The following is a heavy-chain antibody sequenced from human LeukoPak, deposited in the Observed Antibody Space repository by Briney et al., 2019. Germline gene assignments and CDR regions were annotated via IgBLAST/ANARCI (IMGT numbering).Heavy chain of an antibody. V-gene: IGHV3-66*01. D-gene: IGHD5-12*01. CDR1: GFTVSSNY. Sequence: GGSLRLSCAASGFTVSSNYMSWVRQAPGKGLEWVSVIYSGGSTYYADSVKGRFTISRDDSKNTLYLQMNSLRAEDTAVYYCASPYSGYAGAAFDIWGQGTMVTVSS. CDR3: ASPYSGYAGAAFDI. J-gene: IGHJ3*02. CDR2: IYSGGST.